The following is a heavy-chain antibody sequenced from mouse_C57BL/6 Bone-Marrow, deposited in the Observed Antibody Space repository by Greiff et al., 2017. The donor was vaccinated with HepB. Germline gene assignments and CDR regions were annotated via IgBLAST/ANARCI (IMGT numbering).Heavy chain of an antibody. CDR3: ARGYYGSKDY. V-gene: IGHV1-4*01. CDR1: GYTFTSYT. Sequence: QVQLKQSGAELARPGASVKMSCKASGYTFTSYTMHWVKQRPGQGLEWIGYINPSSGYTKYNQKFKDKATLTADKSSSTAYMQLSSLTSEDSAVYYCARGYYGSKDYWGQGTTLTVSS. CDR2: INPSSGYT. D-gene: IGHD1-1*01. J-gene: IGHJ2*01.